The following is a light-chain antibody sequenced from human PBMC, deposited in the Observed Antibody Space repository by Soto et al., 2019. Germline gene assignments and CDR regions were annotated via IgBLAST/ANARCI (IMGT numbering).Light chain of an antibody. Sequence: EIVLTQSPGTLSLSPGERATLSCRASQTVSSNYLVWYQQKPGQAPRLLIHGASSRATGIPDRFSGSGSGTDFTLTISRLEPEDFAVSYCQQYGSSPPWPFGQGTKVEIK. V-gene: IGKV3-20*01. CDR3: QQYGSSPPWP. J-gene: IGKJ1*01. CDR1: QTVSSNY. CDR2: GAS.